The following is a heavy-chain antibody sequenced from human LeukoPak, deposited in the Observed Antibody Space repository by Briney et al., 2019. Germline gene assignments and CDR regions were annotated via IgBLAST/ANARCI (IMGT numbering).Heavy chain of an antibody. Sequence: PGGSLRLSCAASGFTFTDHAMSWVRQTPDKGLEWVSSIHAGGGSTLYADSMKGRFTISRDNSKNTLFLQINSLRADDTGLYFCAYYDSSGYYYGRLRYWGQGTPVTVSS. CDR1: GFTFTDHA. D-gene: IGHD3-22*01. CDR2: IHAGGGST. CDR3: AYYDSSGYYYGRLRY. V-gene: IGHV3-23*01. J-gene: IGHJ4*02.